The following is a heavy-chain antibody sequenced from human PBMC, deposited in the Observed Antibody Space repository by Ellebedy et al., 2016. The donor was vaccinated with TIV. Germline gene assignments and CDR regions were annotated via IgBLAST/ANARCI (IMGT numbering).Heavy chain of an antibody. Sequence: PGGSLRLSCKASRYNFASYWIAWVRQLPGKGLEWMGIIHPPDSNTRYRPSFQGQVTISADKSISTAYLQWSSLKASDTAMHFCTRRADGYDYWGQGTLVTVSS. CDR2: IHPPDSNT. V-gene: IGHV5-51*01. CDR3: TRRADGYDY. CDR1: RYNFASYW. J-gene: IGHJ4*02. D-gene: IGHD5-24*01.